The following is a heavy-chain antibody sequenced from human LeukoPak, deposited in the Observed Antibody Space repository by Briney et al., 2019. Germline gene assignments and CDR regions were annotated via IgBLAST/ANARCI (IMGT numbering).Heavy chain of an antibody. CDR2: ISSSSSYI. V-gene: IGHV3-21*01. CDR3: ARCGITIFGVVTYYFDY. J-gene: IGHJ4*02. Sequence: GGSLRLSCAASGFTFSSYSMNWIRQAPGKGLEWVSSISSSSSYIYYADSVKGRFTISRDNAKNSLYLQMNSLRAEDTAVYYCARCGITIFGVVTYYFDYWGQGTLVTVSS. CDR1: GFTFSSYS. D-gene: IGHD3-3*01.